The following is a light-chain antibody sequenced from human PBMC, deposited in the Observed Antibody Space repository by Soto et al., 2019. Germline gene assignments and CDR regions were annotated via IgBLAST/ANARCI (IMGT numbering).Light chain of an antibody. V-gene: IGKV3-20*01. CDR1: QSVSSSY. CDR3: QQYGSSPWT. Sequence: EIVVTQSPGTLSLSPGERATLSCRASQSVSSSYLAWYQQKPGQAPRLLIYGASSRATGIPDRFSGSGSGTDFTLTISRLEPEDFAVYYCQQYGSSPWTFGQGTKGEI. J-gene: IGKJ1*01. CDR2: GAS.